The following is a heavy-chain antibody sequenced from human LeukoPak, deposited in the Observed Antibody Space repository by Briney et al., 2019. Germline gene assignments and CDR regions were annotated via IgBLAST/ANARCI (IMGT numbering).Heavy chain of an antibody. CDR3: ATDSRELLIFDY. CDR2: FDPEDGET. J-gene: IGHJ4*02. V-gene: IGHV1-24*01. Sequence: ASVKVSCKVSGYTLTELSMHWVRQAPGKGLEWMGGFDPEDGETIYAQKFQGRGTMTEDTSTDTAYMELSSLRSEDTAVYYCATDSRELLIFDYWGQGTLVTVSS. CDR1: GYTLTELS. D-gene: IGHD1-26*01.